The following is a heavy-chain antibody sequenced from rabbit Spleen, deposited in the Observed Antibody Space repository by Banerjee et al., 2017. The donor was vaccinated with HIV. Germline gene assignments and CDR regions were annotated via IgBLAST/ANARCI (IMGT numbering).Heavy chain of an antibody. CDR1: GFSFSSGYY. CDR2: IDVGSSGFT. CDR3: ARDAGSGYGSNL. Sequence: QQLVESGGGLVKPGASLTLTCKASGFSFSSGYYMCWVRQAPGKGLEWIGCIDVGSSGFTYFANWAKGRFTISKTSSTTVTLQMTSLTAADTATYFCARDAGSGYGSNLWGPGTLVTVS. D-gene: IGHD8-1*01. J-gene: IGHJ4*01. V-gene: IGHV1S40*01.